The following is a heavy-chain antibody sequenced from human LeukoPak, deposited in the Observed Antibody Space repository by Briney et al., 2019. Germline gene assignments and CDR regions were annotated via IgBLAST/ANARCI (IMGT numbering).Heavy chain of an antibody. D-gene: IGHD3-10*01. CDR3: ARDSSYGSGSYYYYFDY. CDR2: IYYSGST. J-gene: IGHJ4*02. Sequence: PSETLSLTCTVSGGSISSYYWSWIRQPPGKGLEWIGYIYYSGSTNYNPSLKSRVTISVDTSKNQFSLKLSSVTAADTAVYYCARDSSYGSGSYYYYFDYWGQGTLVTVSS. V-gene: IGHV4-59*12. CDR1: GGSISSYY.